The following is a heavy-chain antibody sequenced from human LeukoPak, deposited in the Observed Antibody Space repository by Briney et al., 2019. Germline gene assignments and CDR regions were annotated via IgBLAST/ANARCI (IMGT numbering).Heavy chain of an antibody. CDR3: ARSGVLRYFGNS. V-gene: IGHV3-66*01. CDR2: IYSGSST. Sequence: GGSLRLSCAASGFTLSSNYMSWVRQAPGKGLERVSVIYSGSSTYYADSLNGRFNISRDISRNTVYLQMNSLRAEDTAVYYCARSGVLRYFGNSWGQGTLVTVSS. D-gene: IGHD3-9*01. CDR1: GFTLSSNY. J-gene: IGHJ4*02.